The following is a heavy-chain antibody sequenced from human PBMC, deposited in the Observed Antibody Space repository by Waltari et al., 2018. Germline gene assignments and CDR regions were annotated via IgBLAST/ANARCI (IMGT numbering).Heavy chain of an antibody. CDR3: ASPRYSSGWYGAFDI. J-gene: IGHJ3*02. V-gene: IGHV4-59*01. D-gene: IGHD6-19*01. CDR2: IYYSGST. CDR1: GGSISSYY. Sequence: QVQLQESGPGLVKPSETLSLTCTVSGGSISSYYWSWIRQPPGKGLEWIGYIYYSGSTNSNPSLNSRVTISVDTSKNQFSLKLSSVTAADTDVYYCASPRYSSGWYGAFDIWGQGTMVTVSS.